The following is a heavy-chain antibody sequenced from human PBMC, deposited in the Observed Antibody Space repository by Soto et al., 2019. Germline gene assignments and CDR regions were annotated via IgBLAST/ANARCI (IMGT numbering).Heavy chain of an antibody. CDR1: GFTIYRND. V-gene: IGHV3-66*01. Sequence: EVQLVQSGGGLVQPGGSRRLSCVASGFTIYRNDMIWVRQAPGKGLEWVAHIHADGKTFYADSVKGRFTISKDNSRNTLFFQMNSLRSEDTAVYYCAADGPNSGDGYWGQGTLVTVSS. D-gene: IGHD3-10*01. J-gene: IGHJ4*02. CDR3: AADGPNSGDGY. CDR2: IHADGKT.